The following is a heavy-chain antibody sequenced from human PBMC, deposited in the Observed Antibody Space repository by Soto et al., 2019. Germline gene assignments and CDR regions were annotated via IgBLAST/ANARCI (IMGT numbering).Heavy chain of an antibody. J-gene: IGHJ6*03. CDR2: IYYSGST. CDR3: ARYSTTRWYYYMDV. V-gene: IGHV4-31*03. Sequence: PSETLSLTCTVSGGSISSGGYYWSWIRQHPGKGLEWIGYIYYSGSTYYNPSLKSRVTISVDTSKNRFSLKLSSVTAADTAVYYCARYSTTRWYYYMDVWGKGATVTVSS. CDR1: GGSISSGGYY. D-gene: IGHD4-17*01.